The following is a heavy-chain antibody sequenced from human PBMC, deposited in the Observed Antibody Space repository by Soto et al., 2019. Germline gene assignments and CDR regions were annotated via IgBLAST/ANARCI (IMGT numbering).Heavy chain of an antibody. CDR2: IYHTGTT. Sequence: SETLSLTCTVSGGYINSGDYSWTWIRQPPGKGLEWIGYIYHTGTTYYNMSLKSRVTISVDRSKNQFSLKLSSVTAADTVVYYCARGINYYDSSGDSWFDPWGQGTLVTVS. D-gene: IGHD3-22*01. CDR1: GGYINSGDYS. V-gene: IGHV4-30-2*01. J-gene: IGHJ5*02. CDR3: ARGINYYDSSGDSWFDP.